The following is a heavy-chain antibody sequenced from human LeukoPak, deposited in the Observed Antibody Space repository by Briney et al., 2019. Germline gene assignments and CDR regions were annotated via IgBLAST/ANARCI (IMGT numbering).Heavy chain of an antibody. Sequence: PSETLSLTCTVSGGSISSSSYYWSWIRQPPGKGLEWIGEINHSGSTNYNPSLKSRVTISVDTSKNQFSLKLSSVTAADTAVYYCARGGYYYDSSGNYYFDYWGQGTLVTVSS. CDR3: ARGGYYYDSSGNYYFDY. D-gene: IGHD3-22*01. CDR1: GGSISSSSYY. CDR2: INHSGST. V-gene: IGHV4-39*07. J-gene: IGHJ4*02.